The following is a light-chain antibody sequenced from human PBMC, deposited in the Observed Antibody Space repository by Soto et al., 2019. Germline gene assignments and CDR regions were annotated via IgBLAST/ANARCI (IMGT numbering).Light chain of an antibody. Sequence: AIQLTQSPSSLSASVGDRVTITCRASQGISSALAWYQQKPGKAPKLLIYDASSLESGVPSRLSGSGSGTDFTLTISSLQPEDYATYYCQQFNSYPQTLGQGTRLEIK. CDR3: QQFNSYPQT. J-gene: IGKJ5*01. V-gene: IGKV1-13*02. CDR2: DAS. CDR1: QGISSA.